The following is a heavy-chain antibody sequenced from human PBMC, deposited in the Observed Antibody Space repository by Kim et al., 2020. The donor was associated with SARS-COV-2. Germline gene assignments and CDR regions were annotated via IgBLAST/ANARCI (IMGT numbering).Heavy chain of an antibody. CDR3: ARVGGAFDI. CDR2: GTA. Sequence: GTANYAQKFQGRVTITADESTSTAYMELSSLRSEDTAVYYCARVGGAFDIWGQGTMVTVSS. V-gene: IGHV1-69*01. J-gene: IGHJ3*02. D-gene: IGHD3-16*01.